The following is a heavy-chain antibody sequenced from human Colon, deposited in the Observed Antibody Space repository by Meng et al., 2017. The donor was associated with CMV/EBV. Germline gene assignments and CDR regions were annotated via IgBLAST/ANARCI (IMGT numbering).Heavy chain of an antibody. V-gene: IGHV1-3*01. CDR2: INVDAGTT. D-gene: IGHD3-16*01. CDR3: ARDLNRDVLSSIDF. CDR1: GFVIKTNV. J-gene: IGHJ4*02. Sequence: FGFVIKTNVHPWVRQAAGQRPVWMGWINVDAGTTRLSHRCLGRVTLTRDRSVRTTSMKVRRVRAEVSAVYYCARDLNRDVLSSIDFWGQGTLVTVSS.